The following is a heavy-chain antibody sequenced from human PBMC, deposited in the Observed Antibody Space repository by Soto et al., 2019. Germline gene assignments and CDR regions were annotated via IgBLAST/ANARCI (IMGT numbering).Heavy chain of an antibody. CDR3: ARGITMIVVPMGDWFDP. CDR1: GGSISSSSYY. J-gene: IGHJ5*02. V-gene: IGHV4-39*01. D-gene: IGHD3-22*01. Sequence: TSETLSLTCTVSGGSISSSSYYWGWIRQPPGKGLEWIGSIYYSGSTYYNPSLKSRVTISVDTSKNQFSLKLSSVTAADTAVYYCARGITMIVVPMGDWFDPWGQGTLVTV. CDR2: IYYSGST.